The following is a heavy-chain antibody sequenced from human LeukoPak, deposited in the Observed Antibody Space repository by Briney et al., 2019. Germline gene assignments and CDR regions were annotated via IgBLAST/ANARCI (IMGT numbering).Heavy chain of an antibody. J-gene: IGHJ4*02. CDR1: GGSISRYY. V-gene: IGHV4-59*13. D-gene: IGHD3-22*01. Sequence: SETLSLTCTVSGGSISRYYWHWIRQPPGKGLEWIGYNHYSGYTSYNPYLKSRVTILVDTNHFSLEVNSVTAADTAVYYCARDRDSSGYYPTFDYWGQGTLVTVSS. CDR2: NHYSGYT. CDR3: ARDRDSSGYYPTFDY.